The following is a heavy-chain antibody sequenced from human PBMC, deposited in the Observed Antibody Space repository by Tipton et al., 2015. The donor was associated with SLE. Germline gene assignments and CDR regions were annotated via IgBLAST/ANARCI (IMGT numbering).Heavy chain of an antibody. CDR1: GGSISSYY. CDR2: IYYSGST. V-gene: IGHV4-59*01. Sequence: TLSLTCTVSGGSISSYYWSWIRQPPGKGLEWTEYIYYSGSTNYNPSLKSRVTISVDTSKNQFSLKLSSVTAADTAVYYCARSPRGGGYYPYYFDYWGQGTLVTVSS. D-gene: IGHD3-3*01. CDR3: ARSPRGGGYYPYYFDY. J-gene: IGHJ4*02.